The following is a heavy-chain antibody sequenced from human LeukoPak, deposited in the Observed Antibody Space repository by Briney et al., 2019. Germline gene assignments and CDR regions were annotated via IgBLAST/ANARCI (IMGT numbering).Heavy chain of an antibody. V-gene: IGHV1-18*01. CDR3: ARRHLSGYASDY. D-gene: IGHD5-12*01. CDR1: GYTFTNYG. J-gene: IGHJ4*02. Sequence: ASVKVSCKTSGYTFTNYGVNWVRQAPGQGLEWMGYISGYNGNTEYAQELQGRVTMTTDTSTSTAYMELRSLRSDDTAVYYCARRHLSGYASDYWGQGTLVTVSS. CDR2: ISGYNGNT.